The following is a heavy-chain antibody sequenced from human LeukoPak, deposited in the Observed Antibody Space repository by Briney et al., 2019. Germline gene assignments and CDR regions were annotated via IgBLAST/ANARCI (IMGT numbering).Heavy chain of an antibody. CDR3: ARDVGYCSGGSCYSEDYFDY. J-gene: IGHJ4*02. Sequence: GASVKVSCKTSGYTFTNYGMHWVRQAPGQRLEWMGWINGGNGNAKYSQNFQGRVTIIRDTSASTAYMELSSLRSEDTAVYYCARDVGYCSGGSCYSEDYFDYWGQGTLVTVSS. CDR2: INGGNGNA. V-gene: IGHV1-3*01. CDR1: GYTFTNYG. D-gene: IGHD2-15*01.